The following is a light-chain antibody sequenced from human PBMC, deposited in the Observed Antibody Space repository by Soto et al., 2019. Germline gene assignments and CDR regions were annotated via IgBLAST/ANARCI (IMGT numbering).Light chain of an antibody. V-gene: IGKV3-20*01. Sequence: EIVLTQSPCTLSLSPGERATLSFRASQSIGGNFLAWYQQRRGQAPRLLIHGASNRATGIPDRFSGSGSGTDFTLTITRLEPEDFAVYYCQQYGGSPRTFGQGTKVDIK. CDR3: QQYGGSPRT. J-gene: IGKJ1*01. CDR1: QSIGGNF. CDR2: GAS.